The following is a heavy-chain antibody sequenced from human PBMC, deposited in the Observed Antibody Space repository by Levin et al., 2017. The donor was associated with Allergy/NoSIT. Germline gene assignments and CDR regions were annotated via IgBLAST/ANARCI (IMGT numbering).Heavy chain of an antibody. J-gene: IGHJ3*02. CDR1: GGSIGDYY. Sequence: PSETLSLTCTVSGGSIGDYYWTWIRQPPGKGLEWIGYIYNTGSTKYNPSLKSRVTISVDTSENQFSLKLTSVTAADTAVYYCARHRISGWPEHALDIWGPGTMVTVSS. CDR3: ARHRISGWPEHALDI. CDR2: IYNTGST. V-gene: IGHV4-59*01. D-gene: IGHD6-19*01.